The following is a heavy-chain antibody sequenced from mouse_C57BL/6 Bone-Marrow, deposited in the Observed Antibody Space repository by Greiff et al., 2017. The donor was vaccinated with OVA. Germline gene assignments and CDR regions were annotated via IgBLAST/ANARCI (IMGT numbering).Heavy chain of an antibody. Sequence: QVQLQQPGAELVKPGASVKLSCKASGYTFTSYWMQWVKQRPGQGLEWIGEIDPSDSYTNYNQKFKGKATLTVDTSSSTAYMQLSSLTSEDSAVEYCAREGNGYYAMDYWGQGTSVTVSS. V-gene: IGHV1-50*01. J-gene: IGHJ4*01. CDR1: GYTFTSYW. CDR3: AREGNGYYAMDY. CDR2: IDPSDSYT.